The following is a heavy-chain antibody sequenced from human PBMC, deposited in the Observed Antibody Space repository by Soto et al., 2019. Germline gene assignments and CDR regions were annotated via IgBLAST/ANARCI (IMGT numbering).Heavy chain of an antibody. D-gene: IGHD1-26*01. CDR2: IDWEDEK. J-gene: IGHJ4*02. CDR3: ARVSGSFQKGFDS. Sequence: SGPTLVNPTQTLTLTCSFSGFSRSTLGMSVSWIRQPPGKALEWLALIDWEDEKYFSTSLQTRLSIFKDSSKSHVLLTITNVGPLDSATYFCARVSGSFQKGFDSWGQGALVTVSS. V-gene: IGHV2-70*01. CDR1: GFSRSTLGMS.